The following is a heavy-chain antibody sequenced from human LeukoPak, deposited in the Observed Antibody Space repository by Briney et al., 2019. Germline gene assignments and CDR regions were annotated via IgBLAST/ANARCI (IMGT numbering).Heavy chain of an antibody. V-gene: IGHV4-59*01. CDR1: GGSISSYY. J-gene: IGHJ5*02. CDR2: IYYSGST. Sequence: SETLSLTCTVSGGSISSYYWSWIRQPPGKGLEWIGYIYYSGSTNYNPSLKSRVTISVDTSKNQFSLKLSSVTAADTAVYNCARVVVVAATWFDPWGQGTLVTVSS. D-gene: IGHD2-15*01. CDR3: ARVVVVAATWFDP.